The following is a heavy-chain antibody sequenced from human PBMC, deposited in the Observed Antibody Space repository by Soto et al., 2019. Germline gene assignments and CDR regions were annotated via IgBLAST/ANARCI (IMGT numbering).Heavy chain of an antibody. Sequence: PGGSLRLSCAASGFTFSDYYMSWIRQAPGKGLEWVSYISSSSSYTNYADSVKGRFTISRDNAKNSLYLQMISLRAEDTAVYYCARGGGSITIFGVDNWFDPWGQGTLVTVSS. J-gene: IGHJ5*02. CDR1: GFTFSDYY. CDR3: ARGGGSITIFGVDNWFDP. CDR2: ISSSSSYT. D-gene: IGHD3-3*01. V-gene: IGHV3-11*06.